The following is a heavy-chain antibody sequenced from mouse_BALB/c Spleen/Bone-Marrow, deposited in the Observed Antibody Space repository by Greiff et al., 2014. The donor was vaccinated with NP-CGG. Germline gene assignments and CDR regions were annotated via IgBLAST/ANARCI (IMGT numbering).Heavy chain of an antibody. J-gene: IGHJ1*01. CDR1: GYSITSDYA. Sequence: EVQLQQSGPGLVEPSQSLSLTCTVTGYSITSDYAWNWIRQFPGNKLEWMGYIIYSGSTSYNPSLKSRISITRDTSNNQFFLQLNSVTTEDTATYSCARSADWYFDVWGAGTTVTVSS. CDR2: IIYSGST. CDR3: ARSADWYFDV. V-gene: IGHV3-2*02.